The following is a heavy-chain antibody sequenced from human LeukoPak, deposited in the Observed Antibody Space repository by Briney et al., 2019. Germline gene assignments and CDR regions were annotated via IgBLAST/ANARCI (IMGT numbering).Heavy chain of an antibody. CDR1: GGSISSSSYY. CDR3: ASLVVVTAISYYGMDV. J-gene: IGHJ6*02. D-gene: IGHD2-21*02. V-gene: IGHV4-39*01. Sequence: SETLSLTCTVSGGSISSSSYYWGWIRQPPGKGLEWIGSIYYSGSTYYNPSLKSRVTISVDTSKNQFSLKLSSVTAAGTAVYYCASLVVVTAISYYGMDVWGQGTTVTVSS. CDR2: IYYSGST.